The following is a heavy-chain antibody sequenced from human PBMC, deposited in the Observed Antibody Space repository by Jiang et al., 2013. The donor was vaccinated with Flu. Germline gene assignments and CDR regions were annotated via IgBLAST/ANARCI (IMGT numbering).Heavy chain of an antibody. D-gene: IGHD6-19*01. CDR1: GGSISSGSYY. CDR3: ASSGWYYFDY. V-gene: IGHV4-61*02. Sequence: GSGLVKPSQTLSLTCTVSGGSISSGSYYWSWIRQPAGKGLEWIGRIYTSGSTNYNPSLKSRVTISVDTSKNQFSLKLSSVTAADTAVYYCASSGWYYFDYWGQGTLVTVSS. CDR2: IYTSGST. J-gene: IGHJ4*02.